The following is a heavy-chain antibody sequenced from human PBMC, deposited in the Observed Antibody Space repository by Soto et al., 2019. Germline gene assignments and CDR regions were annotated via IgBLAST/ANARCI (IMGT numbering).Heavy chain of an antibody. CDR2: IIPIFGTV. J-gene: IGHJ1*01. CDR1: GGTFSNYA. Sequence: QVQLVQSGAEVKKPGSSVKVSCKASGGTFSNYALDWVRQAPGQGLEWMGGIIPIFGTVRHAQNFQGRVTIPADESTAEVYRERGSLRYEDTAMYYCAPGGERDYYDHSGWRWGQGTLVTVSS. V-gene: IGHV1-69*12. D-gene: IGHD3-22*01. CDR3: APGGERDYYDHSGWR.